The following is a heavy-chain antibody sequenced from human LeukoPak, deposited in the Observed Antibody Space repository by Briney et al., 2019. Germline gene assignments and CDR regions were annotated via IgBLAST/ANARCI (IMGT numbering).Heavy chain of an antibody. V-gene: IGHV1-46*01. Sequence: ASVKVSCKASGYTFTSYYMHWVRQAPGQGLEWMGIINPSGGSTSYAQKFPGRVTMTRDTSTSTVYMELSSLRSEDTAVYYCARDLAPAAGYSSGWYVGDYWGQGTLVTVSS. D-gene: IGHD6-19*01. CDR2: INPSGGST. CDR1: GYTFTSYY. CDR3: ARDLAPAAGYSSGWYVGDY. J-gene: IGHJ4*02.